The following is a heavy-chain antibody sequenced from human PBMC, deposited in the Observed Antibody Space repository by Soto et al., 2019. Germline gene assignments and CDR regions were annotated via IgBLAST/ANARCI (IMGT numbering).Heavy chain of an antibody. Sequence: ASVKVSCKASGYTFTIYCISWVRQAPGQGLEWMGWISAYNGNTNYAQKLQGRVTMTTDTSTSTAYMELRSLRSDDTAVYYCERDDLELDWFDPWGQGTLVTVSS. CDR1: GYTFTIYC. CDR3: ERDDLELDWFDP. D-gene: IGHD1-7*01. V-gene: IGHV1-18*01. CDR2: ISAYNGNT. J-gene: IGHJ5*02.